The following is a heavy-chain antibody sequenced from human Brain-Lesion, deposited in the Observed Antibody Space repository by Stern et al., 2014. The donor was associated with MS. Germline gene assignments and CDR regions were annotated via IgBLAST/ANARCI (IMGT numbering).Heavy chain of an antibody. Sequence: QLQLQQWGAGLLKPSETLSLTCGVYGGSFSGYYWTWIRQPPGKGLEWIGEINHSGRINYNPSLESRVTISVDTSKHQLSLRLSSATAADTAVYYCARDVGGAFDYWGQGTLVTVSS. J-gene: IGHJ4*02. CDR3: ARDVGGAFDY. CDR1: GGSFSGYY. CDR2: INHSGRI. V-gene: IGHV4-34*01. D-gene: IGHD2-21*01.